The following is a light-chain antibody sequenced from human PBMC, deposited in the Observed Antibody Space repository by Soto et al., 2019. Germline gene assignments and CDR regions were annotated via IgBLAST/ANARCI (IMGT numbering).Light chain of an antibody. V-gene: IGKV1-6*01. J-gene: IGKJ2*01. CDR2: GAS. CDR3: LQDYNYPFT. Sequence: AIQMTQSPSSLSASVGDRVTITCRASHDIRKDVAWYQQKPGKAPQILIYGASTLQTGVASRFSGRGSATDFTLTISSLQPEDSAAYYCLQDYNYPFTFGQGTKVDIK. CDR1: HDIRKD.